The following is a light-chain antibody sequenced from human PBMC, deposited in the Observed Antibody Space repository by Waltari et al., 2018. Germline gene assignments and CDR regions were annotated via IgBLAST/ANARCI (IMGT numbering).Light chain of an antibody. CDR1: SSDVGGYNH. J-gene: IGLJ1*01. CDR3: SSYTSSSTLGV. Sequence: QSALTQPASVSGSPGQSITISCTGTSSDVGGYNHVPWYQQHPGKAPKLMIYEVSNRPSGVSNRFSGSESGNTASLTISGLQAEDEADYYCSSYTSSSTLGVFGTGTKVTVL. V-gene: IGLV2-14*01. CDR2: EVS.